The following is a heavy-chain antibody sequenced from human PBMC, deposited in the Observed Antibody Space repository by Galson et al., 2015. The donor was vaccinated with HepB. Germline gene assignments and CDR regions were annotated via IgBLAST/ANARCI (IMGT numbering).Heavy chain of an antibody. D-gene: IGHD5-24*01. CDR1: GFTFSIYG. CDR3: AREIKGRWYHFDH. V-gene: IGHV3-33*08. CDR2: IWFDESNE. Sequence: SLRLSCAGSGFTFSIYGMNWVRQAPGKGLEWVAVIWFDESNEDYLDSVKGRVTISRDNSQKTLYLQMNSLRAEDTAVYYCAREIKGRWYHFDHWGQGALVTVSS. J-gene: IGHJ4*02.